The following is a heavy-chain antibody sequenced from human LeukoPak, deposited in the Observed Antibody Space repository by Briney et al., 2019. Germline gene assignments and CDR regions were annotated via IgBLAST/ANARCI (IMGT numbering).Heavy chain of an antibody. Sequence: SETLSLTRSVSGGSISSSSYYWGWVRQPPGKGLGWIGCIHYSGSTYYNPSLKNRATISVETSKNQFSLKLSSVTAADTAVYYCARQYDCGGDCYFRWFDPWGQGTLVTVS. CDR2: IHYSGST. CDR3: ARQYDCGGDCYFRWFDP. V-gene: IGHV4-39*01. CDR1: GGSISSSSYY. J-gene: IGHJ5*02. D-gene: IGHD2-21*02.